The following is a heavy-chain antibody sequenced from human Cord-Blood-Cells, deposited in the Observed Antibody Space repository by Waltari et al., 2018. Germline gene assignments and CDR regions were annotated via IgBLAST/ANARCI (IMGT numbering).Heavy chain of an antibody. CDR3: ARDRGFDSGWFDY. Sequence: EVQLVESGGGLVQPGGSLRLSCAASGFTFSGYWMSWVRQAPGKGLEWVANIKQDGSEKYYVDSVKGRFTISRDNAKNSLYLQMNSLRAEDTAVYYCARDRGFDSGWFDYWGQGTLVTVSS. D-gene: IGHD6-19*01. CDR2: IKQDGSEK. J-gene: IGHJ4*02. V-gene: IGHV3-7*01. CDR1: GFTFSGYW.